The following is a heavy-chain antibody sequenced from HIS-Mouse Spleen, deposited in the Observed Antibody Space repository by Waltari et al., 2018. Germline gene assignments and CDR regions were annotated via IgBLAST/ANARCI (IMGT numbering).Heavy chain of an antibody. D-gene: IGHD1-1*01. CDR2: NYSGGST. V-gene: IGHV4-31*01. J-gene: IGHJ6*02. CDR3: ARSRPQLGGGRVGWDV. Sequence: QVQLQESGPGLVKPSQTLSLTCTVSGGSISSGGYYWSWIRQHPGKGLEWIGENYSGGSTHYNPSRKGQVNISVDTSKNQFPLKLSSVTAADTAVYYWARSRPQLGGGRVGWDVWGQGTTVTVSS. CDR1: GGSISSGGYY.